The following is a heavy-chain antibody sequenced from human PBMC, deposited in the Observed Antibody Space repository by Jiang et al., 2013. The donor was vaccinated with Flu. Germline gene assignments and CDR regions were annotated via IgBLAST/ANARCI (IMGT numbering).Heavy chain of an antibody. CDR2: INTNTGNP. CDR1: GYTFSSYA. V-gene: IGHV7-4-1*02. D-gene: IGHD6-19*01. CDR3: ARAGRAGSSGWYDYFEY. Sequence: QSGSELKKPGASVKVSCKASGYTFSSYAMNWMRQAPGQGLEWMGWINTNTGNPRYAQGFTGRFVFSLDTSVSTAYLEISSLKAEDTAVYYCARAGRAGSSGWYDYFEYWGQGTLVTVSS. J-gene: IGHJ4*02.